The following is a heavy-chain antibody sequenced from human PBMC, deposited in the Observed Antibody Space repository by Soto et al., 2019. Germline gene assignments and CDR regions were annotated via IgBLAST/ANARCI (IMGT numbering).Heavy chain of an antibody. D-gene: IGHD5-12*01. CDR2: IYYSGST. Sequence: SETLSLTCTVSGGSISSGGYYWSWIRQHPGKGLEWIGYIYYSGSTYYNPSLKSRVTISVDTSKNQFSLKLSSVTAADTAVYYCARGLRYSGYDFFGAGFDYWGQGTLVTVSS. CDR1: GGSISSGGYY. V-gene: IGHV4-31*03. J-gene: IGHJ4*02. CDR3: ARGLRYSGYDFFGAGFDY.